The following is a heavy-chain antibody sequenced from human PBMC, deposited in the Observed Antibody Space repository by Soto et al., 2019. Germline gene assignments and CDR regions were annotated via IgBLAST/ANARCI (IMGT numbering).Heavy chain of an antibody. Sequence: PGGSLRLSCAASGFTFSSYGMHWVRQAPGKGLEWVAVISYDGSNKYYADSVKGRFTISRDNSKNTLYLQMNSLRAEDTAVYYCAKDYYGSASYDAFDIWGQETMLTVSS. J-gene: IGHJ3*02. CDR3: AKDYYGSASYDAFDI. CDR1: GFTFSSYG. V-gene: IGHV3-30*18. CDR2: ISYDGSNK. D-gene: IGHD3-10*01.